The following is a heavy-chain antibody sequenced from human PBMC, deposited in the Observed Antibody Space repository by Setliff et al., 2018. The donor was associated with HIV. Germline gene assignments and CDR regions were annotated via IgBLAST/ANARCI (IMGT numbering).Heavy chain of an antibody. CDR3: ARVYYYGSPHMDV. Sequence: SETLSLTCTVSGGTISSSGYYWSWIRQHPGKGLAWIGYIYYSGSTYYNPSLKSRVTISVDTSKNQFSLKLSSVTAADTAVYYCARVYYYGSPHMDVWGKGTTVTVSS. V-gene: IGHV4-31*03. CDR1: GGTISSSGYY. CDR2: IYYSGST. J-gene: IGHJ6*03. D-gene: IGHD3-10*01.